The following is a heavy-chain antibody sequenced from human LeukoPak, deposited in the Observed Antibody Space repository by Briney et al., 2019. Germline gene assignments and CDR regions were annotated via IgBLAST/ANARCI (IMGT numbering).Heavy chain of an antibody. CDR1: GFTFSSYA. Sequence: GGSPRLSCAASGFTFSSYAMSWVRQAPGKGLEWVSAISGSGGSTYYADSVKGRFTISRDNSENTLYLQMNSLRAEDTAVYYCAKDDDIEQLVGYFDYWGQGTLVTVSS. CDR2: ISGSGGST. D-gene: IGHD6-6*01. J-gene: IGHJ4*02. V-gene: IGHV3-23*01. CDR3: AKDDDIEQLVGYFDY.